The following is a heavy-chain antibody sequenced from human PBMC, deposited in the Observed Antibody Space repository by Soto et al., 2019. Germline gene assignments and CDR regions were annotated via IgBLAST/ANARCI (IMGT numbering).Heavy chain of an antibody. CDR3: ARDRVESGYPEYFQH. CDR1: GFTFNRHA. D-gene: IGHD3-22*01. Sequence: PGGSLRLSCTASGFTFNRHAMTWVRQAPGKGLEWVSGLSDSGGSIYYADSVKGRFTISRDNSMNTLYLQMNTLRAEDTAVYYCARDRVESGYPEYFQHWGQGT. J-gene: IGHJ1*01. V-gene: IGHV3-23*01. CDR2: LSDSGGSI.